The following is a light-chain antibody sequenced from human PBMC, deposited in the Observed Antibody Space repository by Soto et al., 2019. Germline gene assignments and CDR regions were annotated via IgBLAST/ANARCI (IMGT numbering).Light chain of an antibody. CDR3: QSYDSSKGV. CDR2: EDN. V-gene: IGLV6-57*03. J-gene: IGLJ2*01. CDR1: SGSIASNY. Sequence: NFMLTQPHSVSESPGKTVTISCTRSSGSIASNYVQWYQQRPGSAPTTVIYEDNQRPSGVPERFSGSIDSSSNSASLTISGLKTEDEADYSCQSYDSSKGVFGGGTKVTVL.